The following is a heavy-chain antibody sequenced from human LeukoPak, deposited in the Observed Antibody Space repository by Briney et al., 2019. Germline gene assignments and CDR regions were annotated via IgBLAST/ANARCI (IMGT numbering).Heavy chain of an antibody. CDR3: ARERGYMTTVTTRGRGSFDY. V-gene: IGHV4-39*07. CDR1: GGSISSSSYY. D-gene: IGHD4-11*01. J-gene: IGHJ4*02. Sequence: PSETLSLTCTVSGGSISSSSYYWGWIRQPPGKGLEWIGSIYYSGSTNYNPSLKSRVTISVDTSKNQFSLKLSSVTAADTAVYYCARERGYMTTVTTRGRGSFDYWGQGTLVTVSS. CDR2: IYYSGST.